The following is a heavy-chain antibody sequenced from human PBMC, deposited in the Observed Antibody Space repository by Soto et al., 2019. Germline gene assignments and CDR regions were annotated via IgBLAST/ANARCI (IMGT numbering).Heavy chain of an antibody. CDR3: AREMVRGVGSDY. Sequence: ASVKVSCKASAYRFASYGISWVRQAPGQGLEWMGWISVYNGNTTYEQNFQDRVTMTTDTSTSTAYMELRSLRSDDTAVFYCAREMVRGVGSDYWGQGTLVTVSS. J-gene: IGHJ4*02. CDR2: ISVYNGNT. V-gene: IGHV1-18*01. D-gene: IGHD3-10*01. CDR1: AYRFASYG.